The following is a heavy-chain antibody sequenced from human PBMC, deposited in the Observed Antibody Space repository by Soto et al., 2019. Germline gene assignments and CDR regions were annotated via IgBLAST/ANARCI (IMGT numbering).Heavy chain of an antibody. J-gene: IGHJ4*02. CDR3: AKDKHRYYGSGSYRGVADY. CDR1: GFTFSSYG. Sequence: GGSLRLSCAASGFTFSSYGMHWVRQAPGKGLEWVAVISYDGSNKYYADSVKGRFTISRDNSKNTLYLQMNSLRAEDTAVYYCAKDKHRYYGSGSYRGVADYWGQGTLVTVSS. CDR2: ISYDGSNK. D-gene: IGHD3-10*01. V-gene: IGHV3-30*18.